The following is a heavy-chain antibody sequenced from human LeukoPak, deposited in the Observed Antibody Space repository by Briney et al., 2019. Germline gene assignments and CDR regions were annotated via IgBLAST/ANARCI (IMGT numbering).Heavy chain of an antibody. CDR3: ARGGFGDYVDY. CDR1: GGTFSSYA. D-gene: IGHD3-10*01. Sequence: GASVKVSCKASGGTFSSYAISWVRQAPGQGLEWMGRIIPILGIANYAQKFQGRVTITADKSTSTAYMELSSLRSEDTAVYYCARGGFGDYVDYWGQGTLVTVSS. CDR2: IIPILGIA. V-gene: IGHV1-69*04. J-gene: IGHJ4*02.